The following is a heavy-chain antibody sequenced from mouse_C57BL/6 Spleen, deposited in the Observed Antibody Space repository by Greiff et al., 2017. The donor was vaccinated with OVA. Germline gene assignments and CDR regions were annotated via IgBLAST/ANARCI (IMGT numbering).Heavy chain of an antibody. CDR2: INPYNGGT. V-gene: IGHV1-19*01. CDR1: GYTFTDYY. J-gene: IGHJ3*01. Sequence: VHVKQSGPVLVKPGASVKMSCKASGYTFTDYYMNWVKQSHGKSLEWIGVINPYNGGTSYNQKFKGKATLTVDKSSSTAYMELNSLTSEDSAVYYCARFTTVVADGFAYWGQGTLVTVSA. CDR3: ARFTTVVADGFAY. D-gene: IGHD1-1*01.